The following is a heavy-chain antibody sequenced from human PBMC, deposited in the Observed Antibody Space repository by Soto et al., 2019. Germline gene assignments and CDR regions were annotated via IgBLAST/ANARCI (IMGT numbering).Heavy chain of an antibody. Sequence: ETLSLTCTVSGGSVSSGSYYWSWIRQPPGKGLEWIGYIYYSGSTNYNPSLKSRVTISVDTSKNQFSLKLSSVTAADTAVYYCARETTDSGCISGWGQGNLVTVSS. CDR1: GGSVSSGSYY. D-gene: IGHD5-12*01. CDR3: ARETTDSGCISG. V-gene: IGHV4-61*01. J-gene: IGHJ4*02. CDR2: IYYSGST.